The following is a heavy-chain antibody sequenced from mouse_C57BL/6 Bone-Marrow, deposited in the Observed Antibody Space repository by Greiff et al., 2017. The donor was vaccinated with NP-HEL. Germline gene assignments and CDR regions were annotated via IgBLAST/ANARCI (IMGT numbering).Heavy chain of an antibody. CDR2: IDPSDSET. J-gene: IGHJ2*01. V-gene: IGHV1-52*01. D-gene: IGHD2-1*01. CDR1: GYTFTSYW. Sequence: QVQLQQPGAELVRPGSSVKLSCKASGYTFTSYWMHWVKQRPIQGLEWIGNIDPSDSETHYNQKFKDKATLTVDKSSSTAYMQLSSLTSGDSAVYYCARGGGLLCLSQDYWGQGTTLTVSS. CDR3: ARGGGLLCLSQDY.